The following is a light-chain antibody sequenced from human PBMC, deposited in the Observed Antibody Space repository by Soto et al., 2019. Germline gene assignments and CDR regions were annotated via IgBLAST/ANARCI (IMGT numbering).Light chain of an antibody. CDR1: SSDVGGYKY. V-gene: IGLV2-8*01. Sequence: LTQPPSASGSPGQSVTISCTGTSSDVGGYKYVSWYQQFPGEAPNLIIYDVKKRPSGVPSRFSGSKSGNTAFLTVSGLRPEDEAEYYCSSFAGRNTYVFGSGTKVTVL. CDR2: DVK. J-gene: IGLJ1*01. CDR3: SSFAGRNTYV.